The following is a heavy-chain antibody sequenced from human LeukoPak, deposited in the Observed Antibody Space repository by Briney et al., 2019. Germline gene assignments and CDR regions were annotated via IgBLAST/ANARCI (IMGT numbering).Heavy chain of an antibody. CDR1: GGSISSSNW. D-gene: IGHD3-3*01. Sequence: SETQSLTCAVSGGSISSSNWWSWVRQPPGKGLEWIGEIYHSGSTNYNPSLKSRVTISVDTSKNQFSLKLSSVTAADTAVYYCARVTYDFWSGSMYYFDYWGQGTLVTVSS. CDR3: ARVTYDFWSGSMYYFDY. CDR2: IYHSGST. V-gene: IGHV4-4*02. J-gene: IGHJ4*02.